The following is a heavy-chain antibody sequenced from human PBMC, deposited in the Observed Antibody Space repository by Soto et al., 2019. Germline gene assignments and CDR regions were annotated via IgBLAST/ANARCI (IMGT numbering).Heavy chain of an antibody. CDR1: GVTCSNYA. Sequence: TGGSLRLSCAAAGVTCSNYARTWVRQAPGKGLEWVSGISGSGGSTYYADSVKGRFTISRDNSQNTLYLQMNSLRAEDTAVYYCAKDQWVNTVVVIAATLTDSWGQGALVTVSS. V-gene: IGHV3-23*01. D-gene: IGHD2-15*01. CDR2: ISGSGGST. CDR3: AKDQWVNTVVVIAATLTDS. J-gene: IGHJ4*02.